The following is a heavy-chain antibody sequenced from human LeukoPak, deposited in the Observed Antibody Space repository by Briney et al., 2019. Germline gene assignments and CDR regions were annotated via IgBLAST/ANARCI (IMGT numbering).Heavy chain of an antibody. V-gene: IGHV5-51*01. J-gene: IGHJ4*02. CDR1: GYNFTRYG. CDR2: VYPGDSDV. Sequence: PGESLKISCQCSGYNFTRYGIGWVRQMPGKGLECMGAVYPGDSDVRYGPSFQGQVTISVDTSINTAYLQWSSLKASDTAIYYCARRGVTSSPLDYWGQGTLVTVSS. D-gene: IGHD3-10*01. CDR3: ARRGVTSSPLDY.